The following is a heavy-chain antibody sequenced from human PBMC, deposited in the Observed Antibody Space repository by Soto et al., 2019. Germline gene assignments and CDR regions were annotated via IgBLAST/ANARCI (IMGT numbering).Heavy chain of an antibody. CDR2: ISGSGGST. J-gene: IGHJ2*01. V-gene: IGHV3-23*01. CDR1: GFTFSSYA. Sequence: EVQLLESGGGLVQRGGSLRLSCAASGFTFSSYAMSWVRQAPGKGLEWVSAISGSGGSTYYADSVKGRFTISRDNSKNTLYLQMNSLRAEDTAVYYCAKAYDYVWGSYRYTYPSYWYFDLWGRGTLVTVSS. D-gene: IGHD3-16*02. CDR3: AKAYDYVWGSYRYTYPSYWYFDL.